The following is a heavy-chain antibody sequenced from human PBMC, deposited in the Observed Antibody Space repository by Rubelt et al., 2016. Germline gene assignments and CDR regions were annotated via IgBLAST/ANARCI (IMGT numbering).Heavy chain of an antibody. J-gene: IGHJ3*02. D-gene: IGHD2-21*01. Sequence: QVQLVQSGAEVKKPGASVKVSCKTSGYTFTSYSITWVRQAPGQGLEWMGWNSAYNGNTNYAQKLQGRVTMTTDTSTSTAYMDRGSLISDATAVYYCVVDAFDIWGQGTMVTVSS. CDR1: GYTFTSYS. CDR3: VVDAFDI. V-gene: IGHV1-18*01. CDR2: NSAYNGNT.